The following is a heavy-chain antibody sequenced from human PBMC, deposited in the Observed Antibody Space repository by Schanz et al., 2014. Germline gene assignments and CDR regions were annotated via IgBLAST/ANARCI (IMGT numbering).Heavy chain of an antibody. CDR1: GFTFNSYA. J-gene: IGHJ4*02. V-gene: IGHV3-23*01. CDR3: ASPSGYSDYGTYFDF. Sequence: DVQLLESGGGLVQPGGSLRLSCAASGFTFNSYAMTWVRQAPGKGLEWVSSISHSGGSKYYADSVKGRFTISRDNSRNMLYLQVNSLRTEDAAVYYCASPSGYSDYGTYFDFWGQGTLVTVSS. CDR2: ISHSGGSK. D-gene: IGHD5-12*01.